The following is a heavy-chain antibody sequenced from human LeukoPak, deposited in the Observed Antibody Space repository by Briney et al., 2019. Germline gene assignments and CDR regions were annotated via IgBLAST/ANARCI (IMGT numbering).Heavy chain of an antibody. J-gene: IGHJ4*02. V-gene: IGHV3-30-3*01. CDR3: ARWDTGSYYGLGD. Sequence: GGSLRLSCAASGFTFSSYAMHWVRQAPGKGLEWVAVISYDGSNKYYADSVKGRFTISRDNSKNTLYLQMNSLRAEDTAVYYCARWDTGSYYGLGDWGQGTLVTVSS. CDR2: ISYDGSNK. D-gene: IGHD1-26*01. CDR1: GFTFSSYA.